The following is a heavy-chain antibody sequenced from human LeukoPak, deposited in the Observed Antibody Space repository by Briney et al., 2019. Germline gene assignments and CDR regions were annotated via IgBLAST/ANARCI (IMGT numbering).Heavy chain of an antibody. D-gene: IGHD6-19*01. V-gene: IGHV3-74*01. J-gene: IGHJ4*02. Sequence: GGSLRLSCVASGFNFSSYALSWVRQAPGKGLVWVSRINSDGSSTNYADSVKGRFTISRDNAKNTLYLQTNSLRAEDTAVYYCARGVAVAGTDYWGQGTLVTVSS. CDR3: ARGVAVAGTDY. CDR2: INSDGSST. CDR1: GFNFSSYA.